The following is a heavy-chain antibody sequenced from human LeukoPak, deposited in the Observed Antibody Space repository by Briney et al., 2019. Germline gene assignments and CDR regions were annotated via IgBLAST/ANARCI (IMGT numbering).Heavy chain of an antibody. J-gene: IGHJ4*02. D-gene: IGHD3-10*01. CDR1: GFIFGDYA. CDR2: ISWNSDSI. CDR3: AKSFGSTSYPLDY. Sequence: GRSPRLSCAASGFIFGDYAMHWVRQAPGKGLEWVSGISWNSDSIAYADSVKGRFTISRDNAKNTLYLQMNSLRVEDMALYYCAKSFGSTSYPLDYWGQGTLVTVSS. V-gene: IGHV3-9*03.